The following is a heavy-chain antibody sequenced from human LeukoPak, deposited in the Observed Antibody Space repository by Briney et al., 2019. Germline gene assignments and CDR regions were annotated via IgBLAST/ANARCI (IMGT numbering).Heavy chain of an antibody. CDR1: GFTFSSYW. J-gene: IGHJ6*02. Sequence: PGGSLRLSCAASGFTFSSYWMHWVRQAPGKGLVWVSRINSDGSSTSYADSVKGRFTISRDNAKNTPYLQMNSLRAEDTAVYYCARAKEASGIAVAGTKAGSRYYGMDVWGQGTTVTVSS. V-gene: IGHV3-74*01. CDR2: INSDGSST. CDR3: ARAKEASGIAVAGTKAGSRYYGMDV. D-gene: IGHD6-19*01.